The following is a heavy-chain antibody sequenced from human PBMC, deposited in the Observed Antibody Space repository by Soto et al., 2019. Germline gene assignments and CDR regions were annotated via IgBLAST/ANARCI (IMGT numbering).Heavy chain of an antibody. J-gene: IGHJ3*02. D-gene: IGHD1-26*01. CDR1: GLPVRDNY. V-gene: IGHV3-53*01. CDR3: ARRDGSEAFDI. CDR2: IDRGGGT. Sequence: GGSLRLSCAASGLPVRDNYMTWVRQAPGKGLEWVSIIDRGGGTYYADSLKGRVITSRDESKNMVYLQMNSLGAEDTGVYYCARRDGSEAFDIWGQGTMVTVSS.